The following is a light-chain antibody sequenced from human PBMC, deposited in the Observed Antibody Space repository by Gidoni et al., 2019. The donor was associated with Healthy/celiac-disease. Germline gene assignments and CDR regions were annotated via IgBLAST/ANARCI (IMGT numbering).Light chain of an antibody. J-gene: IGKJ1*01. CDR1: QSVSSSY. V-gene: IGKV3-20*01. CDR2: GAS. CDR3: QQYGSSHWT. Sequence: VLTQSPGTLSLSPGERATLSCRARQSVSSSYLAWYQQKPGQAPRRLIYGASSRATGIPDRFSGSGSGTDFTLTISRLEPEDFAVYYCQQYGSSHWTFGQGTKVEIK.